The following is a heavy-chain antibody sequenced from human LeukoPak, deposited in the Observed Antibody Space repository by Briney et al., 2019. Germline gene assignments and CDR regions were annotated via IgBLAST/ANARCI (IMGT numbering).Heavy chain of an antibody. D-gene: IGHD3-3*01. CDR2: ISGSGGST. J-gene: IGHJ4*02. V-gene: IGHV3-23*01. CDR1: GFTFSSYA. Sequence: GGSLRLSCAASGFTFSSYAMSWVRQAPGKGLEWVSAISGSGGSTYYADSVKGRFTISGDNSKNTLYLQMNSLRAEDTAVYYCATTPTTYYDFWSGSPVGYWGQGTLVTVSS. CDR3: ATTPTTYYDFWSGSPVGY.